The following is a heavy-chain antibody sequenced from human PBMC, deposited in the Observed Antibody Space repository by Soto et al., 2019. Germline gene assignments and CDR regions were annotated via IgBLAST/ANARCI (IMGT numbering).Heavy chain of an antibody. D-gene: IGHD3-22*01. V-gene: IGHV3-11*01. CDR3: ARVPYYYDSSGPKDY. CDR2: ISSSGSTI. CDR1: GFTFSDYY. J-gene: IGHJ4*02. Sequence: QVQLVESGGGLVKPGGSLRLSCAASGFTFSDYYMSWIRQAPGKGLEWVSYISSSGSTIYYADSVKGRFTISRDNAKNSLYLQMNSLSAEATAVYYSARVPYYYDSSGPKDYWGQGTLLTVSS.